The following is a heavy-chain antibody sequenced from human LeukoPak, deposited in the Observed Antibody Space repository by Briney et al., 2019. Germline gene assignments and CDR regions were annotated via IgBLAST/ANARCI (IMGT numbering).Heavy chain of an antibody. CDR2: IRGSGGRT. D-gene: IGHD4-11*01. Sequence: GGALRLSCAASGVTFSSYAMSWGRQAPGRGGEWVSAIRGSGGRTYYAEAVKGGVTISRDNSKNTLYLHMNSLRAEDTPLYYCAKDRDSNYDGHVGYYYYYMDVWGKGTTVTVSS. CDR3: AKDRDSNYDGHVGYYYYYMDV. J-gene: IGHJ6*03. CDR1: GVTFSSYA. V-gene: IGHV3-23*01.